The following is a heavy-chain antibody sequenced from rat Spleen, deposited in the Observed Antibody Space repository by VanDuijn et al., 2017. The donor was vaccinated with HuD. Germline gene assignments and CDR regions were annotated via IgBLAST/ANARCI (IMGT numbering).Heavy chain of an antibody. D-gene: IGHD5-1*01. CDR1: GFTFNNYG. Sequence: EVQLVESGGGLVQPGRSLKLSCAASGFTFNNYGMAWVRQAPGKGLEWVASITNTGGSTYYPDSVKGRFTISRDNAKSTLYLQMNSLRSEDTATYYCTRDREANWELRDYWGQGVMVTVSS. CDR2: ITNTGGST. J-gene: IGHJ2*01. V-gene: IGHV5-31*01. CDR3: TRDREANWELRDY.